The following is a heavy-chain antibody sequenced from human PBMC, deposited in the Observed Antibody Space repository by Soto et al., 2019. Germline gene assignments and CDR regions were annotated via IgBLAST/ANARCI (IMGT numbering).Heavy chain of an antibody. J-gene: IGHJ5*02. CDR1: GYSFTSYL. CDR3: ARLSSTTGASWFDP. Sequence: GESLKISFKGSGYSFTSYLICWVRQMPVKGLEWMGIIYPGDSDTRYSPSFQGQVTISADKSISTAYLQWSSLKASDTAMYYCARLSSTTGASWFDPCGRGTLVTVYS. D-gene: IGHD3-10*01. CDR2: IYPGDSDT. V-gene: IGHV5-51*01.